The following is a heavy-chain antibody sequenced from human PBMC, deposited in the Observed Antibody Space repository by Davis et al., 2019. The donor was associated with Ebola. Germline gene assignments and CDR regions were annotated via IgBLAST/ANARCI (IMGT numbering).Heavy chain of an antibody. Sequence: MPSETLSFTCAVSGGSISSGGYSWSWIRQPPGKGLEWIGYIYHSGSTYYNPSLKSRVTISVDRSKNQFSLKLSSVTAADTAVYYCASSGYSYGFDYWGQGTLVTVSS. CDR2: IYHSGST. CDR3: ASSGYSYGFDY. V-gene: IGHV4-30-2*01. J-gene: IGHJ4*02. CDR1: GGSISSGGYS. D-gene: IGHD5-18*01.